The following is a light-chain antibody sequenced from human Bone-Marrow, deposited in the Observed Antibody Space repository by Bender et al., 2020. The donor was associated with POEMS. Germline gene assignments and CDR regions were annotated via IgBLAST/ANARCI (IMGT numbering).Light chain of an antibody. Sequence: QSALTQPPSASGSPGQSVTISCTGTSSDVGGNNYVSWYQQHPGKAPKLMIFEVSKRPSGVPDRFSGSKSGNTASLTVSGLQAEDEAHYYCTSYGGSNNVAVGGGTKVTVL. CDR3: TSYGGSNNVA. CDR1: SSDVGGNNY. CDR2: EVS. J-gene: IGLJ2*01. V-gene: IGLV2-8*01.